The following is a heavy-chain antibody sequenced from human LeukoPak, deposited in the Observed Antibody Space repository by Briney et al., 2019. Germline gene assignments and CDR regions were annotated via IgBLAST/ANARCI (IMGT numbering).Heavy chain of an antibody. CDR3: ARSLINSFYLFDAFYI. CDR1: GYSFTSYW. J-gene: IGHJ3*02. Sequence: GESLKISCKGSGYSFTSYWIGWVRLMPGKGLDLMGIIYPDDSDIRYSPSFQGHVTISVDKSISTAYLQWSSPKASDSAMYYCARSLINSFYLFDAFYIWGQGTTVTVSS. V-gene: IGHV5-51*01. CDR2: IYPDDSDI. D-gene: IGHD2/OR15-2a*01.